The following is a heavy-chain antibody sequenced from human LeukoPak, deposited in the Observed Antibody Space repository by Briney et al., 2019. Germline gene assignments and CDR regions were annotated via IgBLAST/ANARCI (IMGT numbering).Heavy chain of an antibody. CDR2: ITGGANSL. Sequence: GGSLRPSCAASGFTFSAFAMTWVRQAPGKAPEWVSSITGGANSLFYADSVKGRFTFSRDNSKNTLYLQMNSLRAEDTAVYYCAKGAAAGKVDWFDPWGQGTLVTVSS. D-gene: IGHD6-13*01. CDR1: GFTFSAFA. J-gene: IGHJ5*02. V-gene: IGHV3-23*01. CDR3: AKGAAAGKVDWFDP.